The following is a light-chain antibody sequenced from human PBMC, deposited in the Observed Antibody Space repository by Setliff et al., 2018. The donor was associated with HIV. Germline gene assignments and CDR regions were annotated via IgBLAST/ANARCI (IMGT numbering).Light chain of an antibody. V-gene: IGLV1-44*01. CDR3: AAWEDSLNGVV. CDR1: NSNIGSNT. Sequence: VLTQPPSASGTPGQRVTISCSGSNSNIGSNTVNWYQQLPGTAPKLLIYSNNQRPSGVPDRFSGSRSGTSASLAISGLQSEDEADYYCAAWEDSLNGVVVGGGTKVTVL. CDR2: SNN. J-gene: IGLJ2*01.